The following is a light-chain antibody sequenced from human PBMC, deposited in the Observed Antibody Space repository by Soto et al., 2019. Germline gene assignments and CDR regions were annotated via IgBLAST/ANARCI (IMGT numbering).Light chain of an antibody. Sequence: QSALTQPASVSGSPGQSITISCTGTSSDVGAYNYVSWYQQHPGKAPKLMIFDVSNRPSGVSNRFSGSKSGNTASLTISGLQAEDEADYYCSSYTSSSIVVFGGGTKQTVL. V-gene: IGLV2-14*03. CDR1: SSDVGAYNY. CDR2: DVS. J-gene: IGLJ2*01. CDR3: SSYTSSSIVV.